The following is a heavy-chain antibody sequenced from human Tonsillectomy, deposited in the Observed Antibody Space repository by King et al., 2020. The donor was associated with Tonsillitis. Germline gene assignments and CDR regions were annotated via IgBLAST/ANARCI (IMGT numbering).Heavy chain of an antibody. Sequence: LQLQESGPGLVKPSETLSLTCTVSGGSISSYYWSWIRQPPGKGLEWIGYIYYSGSTNYNPSLKSRVTISVDTSKEQFSLKLSSVTAADTAVYYCARVSSPQNTMDPYYHYYYMDVWGKGTTVTVSS. CDR3: ARVSSPQNTMDPYYHYYYMDV. D-gene: IGHD3-10*01. CDR1: GGSISSYY. J-gene: IGHJ6*03. CDR2: IYYSGST. V-gene: IGHV4-59*01.